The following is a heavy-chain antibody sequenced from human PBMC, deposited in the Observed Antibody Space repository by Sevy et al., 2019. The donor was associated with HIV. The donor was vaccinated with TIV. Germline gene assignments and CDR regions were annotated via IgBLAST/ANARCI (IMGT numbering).Heavy chain of an antibody. J-gene: IGHJ6*02. CDR1: GFIFSDYY. D-gene: IGHD2-2*01. CDR3: AKVLHIVEVPAAIDYYYGMDV. CDR2: MRFDGTIK. Sequence: GGSLRLSCAASGFIFSDYYMSWIRQSPGRGLEWVAFMRFDGTIKYHRDSVKGRFSISRDNSKNTLYLQMNSLGVEDTAVYFCAKVLHIVEVPAAIDYYYGMDVWGQGTTVTVSS. V-gene: IGHV3-30*02.